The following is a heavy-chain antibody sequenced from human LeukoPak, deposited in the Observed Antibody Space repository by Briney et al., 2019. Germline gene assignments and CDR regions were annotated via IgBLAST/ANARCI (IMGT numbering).Heavy chain of an antibody. CDR2: ISSSGSTI. J-gene: IGHJ3*02. V-gene: IGHV3-48*03. CDR3: ARSRKYYYGSGSYYPRDDAFDI. CDR1: GFTFSSYE. D-gene: IGHD3-10*01. Sequence: GGSLRLSCAASGFTFSSYEMNWVRQAPGKGLEWVSYISSSGSTIYYADSVKGRFTISRDNAKNSLYLQMNSLRAEDTAVYYCARSRKYYYGSGSYYPRDDAFDIWGQGTMVTVSS.